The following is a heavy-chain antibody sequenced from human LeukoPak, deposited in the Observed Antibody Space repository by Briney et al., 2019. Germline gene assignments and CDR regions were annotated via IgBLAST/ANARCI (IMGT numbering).Heavy chain of an antibody. J-gene: IGHJ4*02. CDR2: INPNSGGT. CDR1: GYTFTGYY. D-gene: IGHD3-22*01. Sequence: ASVKVSCKASGYTFTGYYMHWVRQAPGQGLEWMGWINPNSGGTNYAQKFQGRVTMTRDTSISTAYMELSRLRSEDTAVYYCARDWHSSGYYFFDYWGQGTLVTVSS. V-gene: IGHV1-2*02. CDR3: ARDWHSSGYYFFDY.